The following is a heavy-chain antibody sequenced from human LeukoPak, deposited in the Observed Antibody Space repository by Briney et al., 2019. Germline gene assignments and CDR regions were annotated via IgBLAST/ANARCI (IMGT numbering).Heavy chain of an antibody. CDR3: ARGGYDYVWGSYRLNSFDI. V-gene: IGHV3-7*01. D-gene: IGHD3-16*02. CDR1: GFTFSNYW. J-gene: IGHJ3*02. Sequence: GSLRLSCAASGFTFSNYWMSWVRQAPGKGLEWVANIKQDGSEKYYVDSVKGRFTISRDNAKNSLYLQMNSLRAEDTAVYYCARGGYDYVWGSYRLNSFDIWGQGTMVTVSS. CDR2: IKQDGSEK.